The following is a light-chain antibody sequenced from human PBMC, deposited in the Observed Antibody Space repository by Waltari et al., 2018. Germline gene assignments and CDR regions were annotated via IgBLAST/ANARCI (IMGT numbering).Light chain of an antibody. CDR1: QRTSTW. J-gene: IGKJ2*01. CDR2: RAS. CDR3: QLYNSYVMYT. Sequence: DIQMSLSPPTLSASVGDRVTITCRASQRTSTWLAWYQQKPGKAPKLLISRASTLESGVPSRFAGSGSGTEFTLTISSLQPDDFGTYYCQLYNSYVMYTFGQGTKLDIK. V-gene: IGKV1-5*03.